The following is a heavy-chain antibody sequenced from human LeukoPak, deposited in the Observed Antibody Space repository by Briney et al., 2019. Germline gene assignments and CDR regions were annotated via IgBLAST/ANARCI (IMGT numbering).Heavy chain of an antibody. D-gene: IGHD5-18*01. Sequence: GGSLRLSCVASGFRFSDFGMSWVRQAPGKGLEWVSGISDSGRATYYTDSVKGRCTISRDNSKNTVNLQLNNVRAEDTALYFCARHDSFIPFWGQGMQVTVSS. V-gene: IGHV3-23*01. J-gene: IGHJ4*02. CDR1: GFRFSDFG. CDR3: ARHDSFIPF. CDR2: ISDSGRAT.